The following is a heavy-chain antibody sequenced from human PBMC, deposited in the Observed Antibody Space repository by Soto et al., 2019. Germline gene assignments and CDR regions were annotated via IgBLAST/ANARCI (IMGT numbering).Heavy chain of an antibody. D-gene: IGHD2-15*01. CDR1: GGTFSSYA. J-gene: IGHJ4*02. CDR3: ARAPKNIVVVVAATPNGDY. CDR2: IIPIFGTA. V-gene: IGHV1-69*06. Sequence: QVQLVQSGAEVKKPGSSVKVSCKASGGTFSSYAISWVRQAPGQGLEWMGGIIPIFGTANYAQKLQGRVTMTTDTSTSTAYMELRSLRSDDTAVYYCARAPKNIVVVVAATPNGDYWGQGTLVTVSS.